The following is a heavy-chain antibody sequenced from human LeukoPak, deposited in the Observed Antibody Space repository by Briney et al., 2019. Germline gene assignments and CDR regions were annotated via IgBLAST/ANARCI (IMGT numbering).Heavy chain of an antibody. CDR1: GYTFTGYY. Sequence: GASVKVSCKASGYTFTGYYMHWVRQAPGQGLEWMGWISQYSGNTEYAQKFQDRVIMTTDMSTDTAHMELRSLRLDDTALYFCARGGWFGVDYWGQGTLITVSS. V-gene: IGHV1-18*04. D-gene: IGHD3-10*01. J-gene: IGHJ4*02. CDR2: ISQYSGNT. CDR3: ARGGWFGVDY.